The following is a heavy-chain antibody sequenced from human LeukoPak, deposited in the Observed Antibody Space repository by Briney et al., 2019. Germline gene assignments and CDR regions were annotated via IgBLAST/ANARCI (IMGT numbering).Heavy chain of an antibody. Sequence: ASVKVSCKASGYTFTGYYMHWVRQAPGQGLEWMGWINPNSGGTNYAQKFQGRVTMTRDTSISTAYMELSRLRSDDTAVYYCARVSEGLDYFDYWGQGTLVTVSS. CDR3: ARVSEGLDYFDY. V-gene: IGHV1-2*02. J-gene: IGHJ4*02. D-gene: IGHD1-14*01. CDR2: INPNSGGT. CDR1: GYTFTGYY.